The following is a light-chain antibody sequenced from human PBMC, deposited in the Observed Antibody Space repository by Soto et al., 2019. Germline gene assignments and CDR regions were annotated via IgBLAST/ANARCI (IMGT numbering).Light chain of an antibody. J-gene: IGKJ3*01. CDR1: QDIRTS. Sequence: DIQMTQSPSSLSASVGARVSITCQASQDIRTSLSWFQQKPGRAPKLMIYGASYLETGVPSRFRGSGSGTDFTFTISILQPEDIGTYYCQHYDNLPPFTFGPGTKVDIK. CDR2: GAS. CDR3: QHYDNLPPFT. V-gene: IGKV1-33*01.